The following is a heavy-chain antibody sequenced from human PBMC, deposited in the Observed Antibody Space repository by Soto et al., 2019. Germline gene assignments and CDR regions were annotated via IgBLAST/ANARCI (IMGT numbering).Heavy chain of an antibody. CDR1: GFTFTSSA. CDR2: IVVGSGNT. D-gene: IGHD2-15*01. V-gene: IGHV1-58*01. Sequence: GASVKVSCKASGFTFTSSAVQWVRQARGQRLEWVGWIVVGSGNTNYAQKFQERVTITRDMSTSTAYMELSSLRSEDTAVYYCAAVHQGYCSGGSCYRGLYFDYWGRGTLVTVSS. CDR3: AAVHQGYCSGGSCYRGLYFDY. J-gene: IGHJ4*02.